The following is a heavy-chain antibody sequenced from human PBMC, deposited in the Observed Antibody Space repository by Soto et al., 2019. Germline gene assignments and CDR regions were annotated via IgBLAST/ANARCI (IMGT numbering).Heavy chain of an antibody. CDR2: INHSGST. Sequence: QVQLQQWGAGLLKPSETLSLTCAVYGGSFSGYYWSWIRQPPGKGLEWIGEINHSGSTNYNPSLKSRVTISVDTSKNQFSLKLSSVNAADTAVYYCARAGGIAAAGGSPGMDVWGQGTTVTVSS. D-gene: IGHD6-13*01. J-gene: IGHJ6*02. CDR3: ARAGGIAAAGGSPGMDV. V-gene: IGHV4-34*01. CDR1: GGSFSGYY.